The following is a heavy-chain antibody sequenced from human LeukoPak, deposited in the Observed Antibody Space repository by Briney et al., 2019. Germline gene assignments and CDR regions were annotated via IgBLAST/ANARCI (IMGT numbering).Heavy chain of an antibody. D-gene: IGHD6-19*01. CDR3: ARSEGWDSSGWSSRAYYYYYMDV. CDR1: GGTFSSYA. V-gene: IGHV1-69*05. CDR2: IIPIFGTA. J-gene: IGHJ6*03. Sequence: ASVKVSCKDSGGTFSSYAISWVRQAPGQGREWKGGIIPIFGTANYAQKFPGRVTITTDECSSKAYRELGSLRPEDRAVYYCARSEGWDSSGWSSRAYYYYYMDVWGKGTTVTVSS.